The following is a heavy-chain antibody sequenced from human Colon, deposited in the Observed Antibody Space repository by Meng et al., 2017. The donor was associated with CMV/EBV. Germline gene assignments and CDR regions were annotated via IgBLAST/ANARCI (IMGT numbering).Heavy chain of an antibody. J-gene: IGHJ5*02. V-gene: IGHV7-4-1*02. D-gene: IGHD3-16*01. CDR2: INTNSGNP. CDR1: AYTFTTYH. Sequence: SVTVSCKASAYTFTTYHMHWVRQAPGQGLEWMGWINTNSGNPAYAQGLSGRFAFSLDTSVSTAYLQISGVKAEDTAIYYCATSLGAGAWGQGTLVTVSS. CDR3: ATSLGAGA.